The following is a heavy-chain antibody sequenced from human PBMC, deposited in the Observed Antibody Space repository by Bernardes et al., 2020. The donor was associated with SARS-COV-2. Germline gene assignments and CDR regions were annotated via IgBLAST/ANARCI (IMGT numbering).Heavy chain of an antibody. CDR1: GFNFSIYA. Sequence: SLRLSCGTSGFNFSIYAMTWVRQAPGKGLEWVAVISGSGVTTYYADSVKGRFTISRDNFKSTMYLQMNSLRAEDTAVYYCAKKGDSGYDALFEHWGQGTRVTVSS. J-gene: IGHJ4*02. CDR3: AKKGDSGYDALFEH. CDR2: ISGSGVTT. V-gene: IGHV3-23*01. D-gene: IGHD5-12*01.